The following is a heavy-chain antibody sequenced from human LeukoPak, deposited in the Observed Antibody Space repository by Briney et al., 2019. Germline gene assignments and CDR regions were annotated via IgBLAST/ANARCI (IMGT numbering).Heavy chain of an antibody. J-gene: IGHJ4*02. CDR3: ARIYYSSTSCYIDY. V-gene: IGHV1-2*02. D-gene: IGHD2-2*02. Sequence: ASVKVSSKASGYTFTGYYMHWVRQAPGQGLEWMGWINPNSGGTNYAQKFQGRVTMTRDTSISTAYMELSRLRSDDTAVYYCARIYYSSTSCYIDYWGQGTLVTVSS. CDR2: INPNSGGT. CDR1: GYTFTGYY.